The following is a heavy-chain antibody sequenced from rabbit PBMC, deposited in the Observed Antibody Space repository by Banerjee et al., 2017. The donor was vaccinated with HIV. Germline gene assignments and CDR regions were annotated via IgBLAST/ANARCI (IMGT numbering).Heavy chain of an antibody. D-gene: IGHD7-1*01. J-gene: IGHJ4*01. CDR3: ARDLWYPLNL. CDR2: IVTGSGGA. Sequence: QSLEESGGGLVKPGASLTLTCTASGFSLSSSYVMCWVRQAPGKGLEWIGCIVTGSGGAYYATRAKGRLTISKTSSTTVTLQMTSLTAADTATYFCARDLWYPLNLWGPGTLVTV. V-gene: IGHV1S40*01. CDR1: GFSLSSSYV.